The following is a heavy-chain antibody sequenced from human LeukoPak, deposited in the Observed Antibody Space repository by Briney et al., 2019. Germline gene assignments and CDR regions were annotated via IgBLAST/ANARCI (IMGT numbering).Heavy chain of an antibody. J-gene: IGHJ5*02. CDR1: DDSISIYY. CDR2: IDHTGST. V-gene: IGHV4-59*01. CDR3: ARDPSPFYSGSYLGFDP. Sequence: SETLSLICSVSDDSISIYYWSWIRQPPGKGLEWIGYIDHTGSTNYNPSLNSRVTISRDTSKNHFSLELSSVTAADTAVYYCARDPSPFYSGSYLGFDPWGQGTLVTVSS. D-gene: IGHD1-26*01.